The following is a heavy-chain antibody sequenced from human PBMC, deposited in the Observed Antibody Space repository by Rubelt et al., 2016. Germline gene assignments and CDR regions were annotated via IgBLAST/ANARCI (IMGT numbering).Heavy chain of an antibody. CDR3: VRTYYYDSSGYYDDY. Sequence: QLQLQESGPGLVKPSETLSLTCTVSGGSISSSSYYWGWIRQPPGKGLEWIGSIYYSGSTDYNPSLCVWCTSAVDTSKNQFSRKLRSVTAADTAVYYCVRTYYYDSSGYYDDYWGQGTLVTVSS. V-gene: IGHV4-39*07. D-gene: IGHD3-22*01. CDR1: GGSISSSSYY. J-gene: IGHJ4*02. CDR2: IYYSGST.